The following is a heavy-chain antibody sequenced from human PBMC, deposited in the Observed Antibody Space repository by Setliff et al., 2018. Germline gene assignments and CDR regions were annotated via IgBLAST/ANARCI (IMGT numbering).Heavy chain of an antibody. V-gene: IGHV4-34*01. Sequence: PSETLSLTCAVYGGSFSGYYWSWIRQPPGKGLEWIGEINHSGSTNYNPSLKSRVAISVDTSKNQFSLKLSSVTAADTAVYYCARVRYVFWSGSIDYWGQGTLVTV. CDR2: INHSGST. CDR1: GGSFSGYY. J-gene: IGHJ4*02. D-gene: IGHD3-3*01. CDR3: ARVRYVFWSGSIDY.